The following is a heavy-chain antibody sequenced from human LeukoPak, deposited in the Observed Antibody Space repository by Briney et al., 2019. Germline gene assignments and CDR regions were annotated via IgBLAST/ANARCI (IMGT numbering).Heavy chain of an antibody. Sequence: GGSLRLSCAASGFTFDDYAMHWVRQAPGKGLEWVSSISSDSSYIYYADAVHGRFTVSRGNAKYSLYLQMNSLRAEDTAVYYCVRGSYGAYDYWGQGSLVTVSS. J-gene: IGHJ4*02. CDR2: ISSDSSYI. V-gene: IGHV3-21*01. CDR3: VRGSYGAYDY. CDR1: GFTFDDYA. D-gene: IGHD4-17*01.